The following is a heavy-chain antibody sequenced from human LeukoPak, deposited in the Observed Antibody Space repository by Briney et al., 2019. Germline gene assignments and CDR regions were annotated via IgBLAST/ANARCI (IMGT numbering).Heavy chain of an antibody. CDR2: TNPNSGGT. J-gene: IGHJ4*02. Sequence: ASVKVTCKASGYTFTDYYMHWVRQPPGQGLEWMGFTNPNSGGTNYAQEFQGRVTMTRDTSISTVYMELSRLRSDDTAVYYCARIEGFCSGDHCYPVGAPRDYWGQGTLVTVSS. CDR1: GYTFTDYY. D-gene: IGHD2-15*01. CDR3: ARIEGFCSGDHCYPVGAPRDY. V-gene: IGHV1-2*02.